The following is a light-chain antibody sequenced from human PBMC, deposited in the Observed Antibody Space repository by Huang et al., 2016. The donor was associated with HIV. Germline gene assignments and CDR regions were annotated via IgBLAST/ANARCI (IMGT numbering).Light chain of an antibody. CDR3: LQRVTWPFT. Sequence: EVVLTQSPATLSLSPGERATLSCRASQSVSSLLAWYQQKPGQAPRLVIHDASTRATGIPASFSGSGSGTDFTLTISSLEPEDFALYYCLQRVTWPFTFGPGTKVDIK. V-gene: IGKV3-11*01. J-gene: IGKJ3*01. CDR2: DAS. CDR1: QSVSSL.